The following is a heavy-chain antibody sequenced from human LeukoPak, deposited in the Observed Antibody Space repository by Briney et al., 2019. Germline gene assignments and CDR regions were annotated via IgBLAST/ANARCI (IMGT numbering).Heavy chain of an antibody. Sequence: GASVKVSCKASGGTFSSYAISWVRQAPGQGLEWMGRIIPIFGTANYAQKFQGRVTITTDEPTSTAYMELSSLRSEDTAVYYCARERADSSGWFDLFDYWGQGTLVTVSS. CDR1: GGTFSSYA. D-gene: IGHD6-19*01. CDR2: IIPIFGTA. CDR3: ARERADSSGWFDLFDY. J-gene: IGHJ4*02. V-gene: IGHV1-69*05.